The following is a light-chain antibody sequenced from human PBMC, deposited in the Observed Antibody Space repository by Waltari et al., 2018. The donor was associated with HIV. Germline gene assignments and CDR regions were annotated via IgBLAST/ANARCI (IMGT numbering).Light chain of an antibody. V-gene: IGLV2-11*01. CDR3: CSYAGSYTHWV. J-gene: IGLJ3*02. CDR2: DVS. CDR1: SSDVGGYHS. Sequence: QSALTQPRSVSGSPGQSVTISCTGTSSDVGGYHSVSWYQQHPGKAPKLMIYDVSKRPSGVPDRFSGSKSGNTASLTISGLQAEDEADYYCCSYAGSYTHWVFGGGTKLTVL.